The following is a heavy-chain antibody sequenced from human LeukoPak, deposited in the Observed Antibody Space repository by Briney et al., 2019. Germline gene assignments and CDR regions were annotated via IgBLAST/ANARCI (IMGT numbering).Heavy chain of an antibody. J-gene: IGHJ3*02. Sequence: GGSLRLSCAASGFPFNYAYMSWVRQGPGKGLEWVGRIKSKTDGGTTDYAAPVKGRFTISRDDSKNTLYLQMNSLKTEDTAVYYCTTTDYYDSSGYEEEDAFDIWGQGTMVTVSS. D-gene: IGHD3-22*01. CDR3: TTTDYYDSSGYEEEDAFDI. V-gene: IGHV3-15*01. CDR2: IKSKTDGGTT. CDR1: GFPFNYAY.